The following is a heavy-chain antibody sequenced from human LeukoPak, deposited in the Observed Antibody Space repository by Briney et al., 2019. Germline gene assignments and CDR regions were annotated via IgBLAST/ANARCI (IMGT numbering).Heavy chain of an antibody. V-gene: IGHV4-38-2*02. D-gene: IGHD1-26*01. CDR3: ARSYRGGYSP. J-gene: IGHJ5*02. Sequence: SETLSLTCTVSGYFINSGYYWGWIRQPPGKGLEWIGSIYYSGSTYNNPSLKSRVTMSVDTSKNQFSLKLRSVTAADTAVYYCARSYRGGYSPWGQGTLVSVSS. CDR2: IYYSGST. CDR1: GYFINSGYY.